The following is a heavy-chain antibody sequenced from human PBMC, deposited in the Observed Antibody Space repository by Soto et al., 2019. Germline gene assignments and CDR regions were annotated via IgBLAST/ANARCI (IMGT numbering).Heavy chain of an antibody. Sequence: EVQLVESGGGLVKPGGSLRLSCAASGFTFSNAWMNWVRQAPGKGLEWVGRIKSKTDGGTTDYAAPVKGRFTISRDDSKNTLYLQMNSLKTEDPAGYYCTTDYPPLRFLEWDDAFDIWGQGTMVTVSS. CDR1: GFTFSNAW. J-gene: IGHJ3*02. CDR2: IKSKTDGGTT. V-gene: IGHV3-15*07. CDR3: TTDYPPLRFLEWDDAFDI. D-gene: IGHD3-3*01.